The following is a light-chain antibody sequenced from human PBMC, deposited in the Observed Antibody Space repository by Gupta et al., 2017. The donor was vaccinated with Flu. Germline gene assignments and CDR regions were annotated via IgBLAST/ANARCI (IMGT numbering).Light chain of an antibody. Sequence: SYVLTQPPSVSVTPGQTARITCSGDALPKQYAYWYQQRPGQAPALVIHTDNKRPSGIPERFSGSSSGTIVTLTISGVQAEDEADYYCQSADNSGAWVFGGGTKLTVL. J-gene: IGLJ3*02. CDR3: QSADNSGAWV. V-gene: IGLV3-25*02. CDR1: ALPKQY. CDR2: TDN.